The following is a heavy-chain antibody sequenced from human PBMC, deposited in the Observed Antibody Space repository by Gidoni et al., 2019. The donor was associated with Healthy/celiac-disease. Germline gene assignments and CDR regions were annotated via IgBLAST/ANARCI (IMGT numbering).Heavy chain of an antibody. CDR3: AKDGDDYYYYGMDV. CDR1: GFPFRSYA. D-gene: IGHD7-27*01. V-gene: IGHV3-23*01. Sequence: VQLLESGGGLVQPGGSLRLSCAASGFPFRSYAMSWLRQAPGKGLEWVSAISGRGGSTYYADSGKGRFTISRDNSKNTLYLQMNSLRAEDTAVYYCAKDGDDYYYYGMDVWGQGTTVTVSS. CDR2: ISGRGGST. J-gene: IGHJ6*02.